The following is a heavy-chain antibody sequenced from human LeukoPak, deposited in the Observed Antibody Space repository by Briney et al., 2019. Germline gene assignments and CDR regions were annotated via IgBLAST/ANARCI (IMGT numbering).Heavy chain of an antibody. CDR2: IYSDNT. CDR3: ARRAGAYSHPYDY. D-gene: IGHD4-23*01. V-gene: IGHV3-53*01. Sequence: GGSLRLSCTVSGFTVSSNSMSWVRQAPGKGVEWVSFIYSDNTHYSDSVKGRFTISRDNSKNTLYLQMNSLTAEDTAVYYCARRAGAYSHPYDYWGQGTLVTVSS. J-gene: IGHJ4*02. CDR1: GFTVSSNS.